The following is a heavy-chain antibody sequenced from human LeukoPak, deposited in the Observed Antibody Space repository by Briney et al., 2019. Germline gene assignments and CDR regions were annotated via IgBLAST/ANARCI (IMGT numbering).Heavy chain of an antibody. Sequence: GESLKISCKGSGYSFTTNWVGWVRQMPGIGLESMGIIFPGDSDTRYTPSFQGQVIISADKSTGTVYLQWTSLKASDTAIYYCARLECSSTTCPFAYWGQGTLVTVPS. CDR3: ARLECSSTTCPFAY. CDR2: IFPGDSDT. D-gene: IGHD2-2*01. V-gene: IGHV5-51*01. J-gene: IGHJ4*02. CDR1: GYSFTTNW.